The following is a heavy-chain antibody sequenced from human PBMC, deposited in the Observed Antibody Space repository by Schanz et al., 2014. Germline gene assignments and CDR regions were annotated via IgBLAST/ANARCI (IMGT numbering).Heavy chain of an antibody. V-gene: IGHV3-53*01. CDR1: GFTVNTNY. CDR3: AKDPHRDYGGKPQTFDI. J-gene: IGHJ3*02. CDR2: LYIRST. D-gene: IGHD4-17*01. Sequence: EVQLVESGGGLIHPGGSLRLSCAVSGFTVNTNYMTWVRQAPGKGLECVSILYIRSTYYADSVKGRFTISRDNSKNMVFLQMDSLRVEDTAIYYCAKDPHRDYGGKPQTFDIWGQGTMVTVSS.